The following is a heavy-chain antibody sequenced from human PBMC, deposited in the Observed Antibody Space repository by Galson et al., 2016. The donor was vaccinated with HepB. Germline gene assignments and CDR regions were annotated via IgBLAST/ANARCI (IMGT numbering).Heavy chain of an antibody. CDR3: ARENMVRGVTPIVNWFDP. CDR2: IYHSGST. J-gene: IGHJ5*02. D-gene: IGHD3-10*01. V-gene: IGHV4-30-2*06. Sequence: TLSLTCAVSGGSISSGGYSWSWIRQSPGKGLEWIGSIYHSGSTYYNPSLKSRVTISVDRSKSQFSLKLSSVTAADTAVYYCARENMVRGVTPIVNWFDPWGQGTLVTVSS. CDR1: GGSISSGGYS.